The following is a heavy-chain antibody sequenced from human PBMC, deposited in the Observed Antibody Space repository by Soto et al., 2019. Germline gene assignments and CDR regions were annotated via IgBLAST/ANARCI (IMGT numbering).Heavy chain of an antibody. D-gene: IGHD2-15*01. CDR1: GFSFTSYW. CDR2: IYPGDSDI. J-gene: IGHJ3*01. Sequence: GESLKISCKGSGFSFTSYWIAWVRQMPGKGLEWMGIIYPGDSDIRYSPSFQGQVTFSADKSIRTAYLQWTSLKASDTAVYYCARGKYSGFDVWGQGTMVTVSS. CDR3: ARGKYSGFDV. V-gene: IGHV5-51*01.